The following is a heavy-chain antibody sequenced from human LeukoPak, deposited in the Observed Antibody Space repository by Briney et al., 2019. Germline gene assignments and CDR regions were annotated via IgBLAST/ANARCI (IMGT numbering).Heavy chain of an antibody. V-gene: IGHV3-30*04. Sequence: PGRSLRLSCAASGFTFSSYAMHWVRQAPGKGLEWVAVISYDGSNKYYADFVKGRFTISRDNSKNTLYLQMNSLRAEDTAVYYCARDRIAAGTYYYYGMDVWGQGTTVTVSS. D-gene: IGHD6-13*01. CDR2: ISYDGSNK. CDR1: GFTFSSYA. J-gene: IGHJ6*02. CDR3: ARDRIAAGTYYYYGMDV.